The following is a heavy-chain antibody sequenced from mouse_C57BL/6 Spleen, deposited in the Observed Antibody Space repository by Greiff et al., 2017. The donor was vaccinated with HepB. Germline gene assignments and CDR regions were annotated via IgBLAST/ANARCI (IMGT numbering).Heavy chain of an antibody. Sequence: VQLQQPGAELVRPGSSVKLSCKASGYTFTSYWMDWVKQRPGQGLEWIGNIYPSDSETHYNQKFKDKATLAVDKSSSTAYMQLSSLTSEDSAVYYCARDGVTGTDYWGQGTTLTVSS. CDR1: GYTFTSYW. J-gene: IGHJ2*01. V-gene: IGHV1-61*01. D-gene: IGHD4-1*01. CDR3: ARDGVTGTDY. CDR2: IYPSDSET.